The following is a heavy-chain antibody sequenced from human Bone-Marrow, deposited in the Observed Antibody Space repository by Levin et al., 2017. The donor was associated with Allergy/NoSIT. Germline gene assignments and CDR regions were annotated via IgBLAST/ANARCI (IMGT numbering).Heavy chain of an antibody. V-gene: IGHV3-9*01. CDR2: ISWNSGSI. D-gene: IGHD3-22*01. CDR3: AKDTEYYYDSTGYYNY. Sequence: SLKISCAASGFNFDHYGMHWVRQAPGKGLEWVSGISWNSGSIGYEDSVKGRFTISRDNAKNSLYLQMNSLRPEDTAFYYCAKDTEYYYDSTGYYNYWGQGTLVTVSS. CDR1: GFNFDHYG. J-gene: IGHJ4*02.